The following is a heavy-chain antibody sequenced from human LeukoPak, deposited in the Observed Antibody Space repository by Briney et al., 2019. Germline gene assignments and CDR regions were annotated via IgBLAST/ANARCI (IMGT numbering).Heavy chain of an antibody. D-gene: IGHD5-18*01. CDR3: ARMDTAMVTDY. CDR2: IYTSGST. V-gene: IGHV4-61*02. CDR1: GGSISSGSYY. Sequence: PSETLSLTCTVSGGSISSGSYYWSWIRQPAGKGLEWIGRIYTSGSTNYNPSLKSRVTISVDTSKNQFSLKLSSVTAADTAVYYCARMDTAMVTDYWGQGTLVTVSS. J-gene: IGHJ4*02.